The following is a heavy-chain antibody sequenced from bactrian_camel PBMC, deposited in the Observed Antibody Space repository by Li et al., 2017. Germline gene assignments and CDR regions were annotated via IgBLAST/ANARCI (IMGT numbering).Heavy chain of an antibody. CDR1: GYSYRSNC. Sequence: HVQLVESGGGSVETGGSLRLSCASSGYSYRSNCLAWFRQRPEKAREGVAILWTGGGATFYSHSVKGRFTISRDNAKNTLYLQMNSLKSDDTALYYCTTTLPAHRYWGQGTQVTVS. D-gene: IGHD2*01. J-gene: IGHJ4*01. CDR2: LWTGGGAT. CDR3: TTTLPAHRY. V-gene: IGHV3S54*01.